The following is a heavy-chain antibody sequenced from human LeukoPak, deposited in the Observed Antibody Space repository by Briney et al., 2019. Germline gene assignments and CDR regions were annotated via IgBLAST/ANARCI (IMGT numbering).Heavy chain of an antibody. D-gene: IGHD3-22*01. CDR1: GFTFSSYG. J-gene: IGHJ4*02. CDR2: IGGSGANT. V-gene: IGHV3-23*01. CDR3: AKTNGYYDL. Sequence: GGSLRLSCAASGFTFSSYGMSWVRKAPGKGLEWVSPIGGSGANTYYADSVKGRFTISRDNSKSTMYLQMNSLRAEDTAVYHCAKTNGYYDLWGQGTLVTVSS.